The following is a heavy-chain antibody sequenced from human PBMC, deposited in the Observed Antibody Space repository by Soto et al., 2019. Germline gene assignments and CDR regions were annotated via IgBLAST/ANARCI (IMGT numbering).Heavy chain of an antibody. CDR2: IIPIFGTA. Sequence: SVKVSCKASGYTFTNFGISWVRQAPGQGLEWIGGIIPIFGTANYAQKFQGRVTITADESTSTAYMELSSLRSEDTAVYYCARDGYNSQGDLNLAYWGQGTLVTVSS. J-gene: IGHJ4*02. V-gene: IGHV1-69*13. CDR1: GYTFTNFG. CDR3: ARDGYNSQGDLNLAY. D-gene: IGHD5-12*01.